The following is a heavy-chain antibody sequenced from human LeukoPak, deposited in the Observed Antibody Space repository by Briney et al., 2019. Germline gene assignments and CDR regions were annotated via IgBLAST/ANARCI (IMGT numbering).Heavy chain of an antibody. CDR2: IKEDGSEK. Sequence: GGSLRLSCVVSGFTFSSHWMSWVRQAPGKGREWVANIKEDGSEKYYVDSVKGRFTISRDNSKNTLYLQMNSLRAEDTAVYYCAKEGCSSTSCYKENEYSQHWGQGTLVTVSS. V-gene: IGHV3-7*01. J-gene: IGHJ1*01. CDR3: AKEGCSSTSCYKENEYSQH. CDR1: GFTFSSHW. D-gene: IGHD2-2*02.